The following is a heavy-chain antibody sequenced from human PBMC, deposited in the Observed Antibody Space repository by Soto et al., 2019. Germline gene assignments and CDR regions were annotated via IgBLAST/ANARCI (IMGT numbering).Heavy chain of an antibody. CDR2: IIPISGTA. J-gene: IGHJ6*02. CDR3: ARSQGSSTSLEIYYYYYYGMDV. V-gene: IGHV1-69*01. CDR1: GGTFSGYA. Sequence: QVQLVQSGAEVKKPGSSVKVSCKASGGTFSGYAISWVRQAPGQGLEWMGGIIPISGTANYAQKFRGRVTITADESTSTAYMELSSLRSEDTAVYYCARSQGSSTSLEIYYYYYYGMDVWGQGTTVTVSS. D-gene: IGHD2-2*01.